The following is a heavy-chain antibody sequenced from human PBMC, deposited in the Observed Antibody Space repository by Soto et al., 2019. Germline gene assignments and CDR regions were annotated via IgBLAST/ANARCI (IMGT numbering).Heavy chain of an antibody. CDR1: GGSINSGGYY. CDR3: ARVESGRYYYSGMDV. J-gene: IGHJ6*02. Sequence: SETLSLTCTVSGGSINSGGYYWSWIRQHPGKGLEWIGYIYYSGSTYYNPSLKSRITISVDTSKSQFSLKLSSVTAADTAVYYCARVESGRYYYSGMDVWGQGTTVTVSS. V-gene: IGHV4-31*03. CDR2: IYYSGST.